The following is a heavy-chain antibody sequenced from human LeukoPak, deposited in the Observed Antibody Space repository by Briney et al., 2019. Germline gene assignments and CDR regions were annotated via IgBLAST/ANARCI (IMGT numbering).Heavy chain of an antibody. Sequence: SVKASCKASGGTFSSYAISWVRQAPGQGLEWMGRIIPIFGIANYAQKFQGRVTITADKSTSTAYMELSSLRSEDTAVYYCARQEDCSGGSCYSFIWFDPWGQGTLVTVSS. CDR1: GGTFSSYA. CDR3: ARQEDCSGGSCYSFIWFDP. D-gene: IGHD2-15*01. J-gene: IGHJ5*02. CDR2: IIPIFGIA. V-gene: IGHV1-69*04.